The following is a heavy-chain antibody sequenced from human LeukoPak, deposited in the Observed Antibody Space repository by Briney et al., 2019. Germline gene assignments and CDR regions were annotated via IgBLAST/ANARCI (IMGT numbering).Heavy chain of an antibody. V-gene: IGHV4-59*08. CDR2: IYYSGRT. Sequence: PSETLSLTCTVSGGSISSYYWSWIRQPPGKGLEWIGYIYYSGRTKYNPSLKSRVTISVDTSKNQFSLKLSSVTAADTAVYYCARRKYCSGGSCYLNDAFDIWGQGTMVTVSS. CDR3: ARRKYCSGGSCYLNDAFDI. J-gene: IGHJ3*02. CDR1: GGSISSYY. D-gene: IGHD2-15*01.